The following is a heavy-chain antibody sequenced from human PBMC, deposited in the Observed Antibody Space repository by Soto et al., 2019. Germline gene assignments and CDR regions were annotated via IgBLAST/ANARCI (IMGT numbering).Heavy chain of an antibody. D-gene: IGHD4-17*01. CDR3: ARGGRNDYGDYPSTTDYCMDV. CDR1: GYTFTSYY. V-gene: IGHV1-46*03. J-gene: IGHJ6*03. Sequence: ASVKVSCKASGYTFTSYYMHWVRQAPGQGLEWMGIINPSGGSTSYAQKFQGRVTVTRDTSTSTVYMELSSLRSEDTAVYYCARGGRNDYGDYPSTTDYCMDVWGKGTTVTVSS. CDR2: INPSGGST.